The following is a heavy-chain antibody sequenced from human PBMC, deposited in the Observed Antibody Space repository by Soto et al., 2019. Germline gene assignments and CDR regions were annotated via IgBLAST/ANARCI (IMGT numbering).Heavy chain of an antibody. J-gene: IGHJ4*02. CDR2: IYPSGST. CDR1: GCSITSSNC. CDR3: AAASYGDYPYYFDY. V-gene: IGHV4-4*02. D-gene: IGHD4-17*01. Sequence: SETLYLTCAFTGCSITSSNCWSWVRQPPGKGMEWIGEIYPSGSTNYNPSLKSRVTISVDKSKNQFYLKLSSVTAADTAVYYCAAASYGDYPYYFDYWGQGTRVTVS.